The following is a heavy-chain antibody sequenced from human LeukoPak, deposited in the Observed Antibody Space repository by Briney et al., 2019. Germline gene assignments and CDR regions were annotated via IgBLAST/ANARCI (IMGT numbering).Heavy chain of an antibody. CDR1: GFTFRSYA. D-gene: IGHD2-21*01. V-gene: IGHV3-23*01. Sequence: GGSLRLSCGASGFTFRSYAMSWVRQAPGKGLEWVSAISGSGGSTYYADSVKGRFTISRDNSKNTLYLQMNSLRAEDTAIYYCAEEGENYAFDIWGQGTMVTVSS. CDR2: ISGSGGST. CDR3: AEEGENYAFDI. J-gene: IGHJ3*02.